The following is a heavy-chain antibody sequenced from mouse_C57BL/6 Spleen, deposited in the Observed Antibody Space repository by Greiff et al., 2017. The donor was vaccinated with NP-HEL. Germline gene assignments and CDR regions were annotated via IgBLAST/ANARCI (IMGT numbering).Heavy chain of an antibody. CDR1: GFSLTSYG. D-gene: IGHD1-1*01. CDR3: ARQRVVAPYYYAMDY. CDR2: IWSDGST. J-gene: IGHJ4*01. V-gene: IGHV2-6-1*01. Sequence: VHLVESGPGLVAPSQSLSITCTVSGFSLTSYGVHWVRQPPGKGLEWLVVIWSDGSTTYNSALKSRLSISKDNSKSQVFLKMNSLQTDDTAMYYCARQRVVAPYYYAMDYWGQGTSVTVSS.